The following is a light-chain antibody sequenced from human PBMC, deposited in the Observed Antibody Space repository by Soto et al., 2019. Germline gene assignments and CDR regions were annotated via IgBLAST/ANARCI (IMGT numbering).Light chain of an antibody. CDR1: QSSSNW. Sequence: DIQMTQSPSTLSASVGDRVTITCRASQSSSNWLAWYQQKPGKAPKLLIYRASSLESGVPSRFSGSGSGTEFTLTISSLQPDDFATYYCQQYNSYSPRLTFGGGTKVETK. V-gene: IGKV1-5*03. CDR2: RAS. CDR3: QQYNSYSPRLT. J-gene: IGKJ4*01.